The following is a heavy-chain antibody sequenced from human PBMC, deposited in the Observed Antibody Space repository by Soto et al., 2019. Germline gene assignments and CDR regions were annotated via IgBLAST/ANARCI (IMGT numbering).Heavy chain of an antibody. CDR2: ISADQKSI. D-gene: IGHD3-3*01. Sequence: PGGSLRLSYAASGFTFSPYAMHWVRQAPGKGLEWVAVISADQKSIYYADSVKGRFTISRDNSKNTLYLQMDGLRTEDTAVYYCARDVRKLRFFDYWGQGTPVTVSS. J-gene: IGHJ4*02. CDR3: ARDVRKLRFFDY. V-gene: IGHV3-30*04. CDR1: GFTFSPYA.